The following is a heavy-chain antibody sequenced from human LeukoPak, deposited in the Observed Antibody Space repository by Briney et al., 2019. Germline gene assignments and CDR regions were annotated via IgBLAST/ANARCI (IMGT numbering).Heavy chain of an antibody. CDR3: ASSYFYDGNRYFDY. J-gene: IGHJ4*02. V-gene: IGHV4-59*08. Sequence: SETLSLTCTVFGDSISTYYWSWIRQTPGKGLEWIGYIYYTGSTNSNPSLKSRLTISLDTSKNQFSLKLTSVTAADTAIYYCASSYFYDGNRYFDYWGQGALVTVSS. CDR1: GDSISTYY. CDR2: IYYTGST. D-gene: IGHD3-22*01.